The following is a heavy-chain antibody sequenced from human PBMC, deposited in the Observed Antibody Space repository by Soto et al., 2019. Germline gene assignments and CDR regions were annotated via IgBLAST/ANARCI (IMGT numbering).Heavy chain of an antibody. V-gene: IGHV3-23*01. D-gene: IGHD6-19*01. CDR2: ISYSGGAT. Sequence: PGGSLRLSCAASGFTFSSYAMSWVRQAPGKGLEWVSAISYSGGATYYADSVEGRFTISRDNSKSTLYLQMNSLRAEDTAVYYCAKDARSGWYGVGDNWGQGTLVTVDS. CDR1: GFTFSSYA. CDR3: AKDARSGWYGVGDN. J-gene: IGHJ4*02.